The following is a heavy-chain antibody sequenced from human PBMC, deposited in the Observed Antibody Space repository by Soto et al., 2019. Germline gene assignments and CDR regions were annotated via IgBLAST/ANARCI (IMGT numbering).Heavy chain of an antibody. Sequence: RGSLRLSCAASVFTFSGYSVNWVRQSPGKGLEWVSYISSGSKTIYYAESVKGRFTVSRDNARNSQYLQMNSLRDEDTAVYYCAREDILGVRSFDYWGQGTLVTVSS. CDR3: AREDILGVRSFDY. D-gene: IGHD3-9*01. CDR2: ISSGSKTI. V-gene: IGHV3-48*02. CDR1: VFTFSGYS. J-gene: IGHJ4*02.